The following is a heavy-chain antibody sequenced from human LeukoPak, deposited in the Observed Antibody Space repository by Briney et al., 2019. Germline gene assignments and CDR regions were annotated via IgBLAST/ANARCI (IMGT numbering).Heavy chain of an antibody. D-gene: IGHD2-15*01. CDR3: ARGESCSGGSCPPRKYYGMDV. CDR2: IYYSGST. Sequence: SETLSLTCTVSGGSISSYYWSWIRQPPGKGLEWIGYIYYSGSTNYNPSLKNRVTISVDTSKNQFSLKLSSVTAADTAVYYCARGESCSGGSCPPRKYYGMDVWGQGTTVTVSS. V-gene: IGHV4-59*01. CDR1: GGSISSYY. J-gene: IGHJ6*02.